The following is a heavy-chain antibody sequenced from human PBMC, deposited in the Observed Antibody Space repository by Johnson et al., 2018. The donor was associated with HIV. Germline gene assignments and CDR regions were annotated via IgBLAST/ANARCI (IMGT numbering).Heavy chain of an antibody. J-gene: IGHJ3*02. CDR2: ISYDGTNK. D-gene: IGHD6-13*01. Sequence: VQLVESGGGVVQPGRSLRLSCAASKFTFSSYPMHWVRQAPGKGLEWVALISYDGTNKYYADSAKGRFTISRDNSRNTLFLQMNSLRVEDTAAYYCARGVKQQLSVVDAFGIWGQGTMVIVAS. V-gene: IGHV3-30*04. CDR1: KFTFSSYP. CDR3: ARGVKQQLSVVDAFGI.